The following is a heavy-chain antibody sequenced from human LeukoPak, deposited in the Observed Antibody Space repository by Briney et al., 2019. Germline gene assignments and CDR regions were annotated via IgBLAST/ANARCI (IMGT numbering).Heavy chain of an antibody. D-gene: IGHD5-12*01. J-gene: IGHJ2*01. CDR1: GGSISSGGYY. V-gene: IGHV4-30-2*01. CDR2: IYHSGST. Sequence: SETLSLTCTVSGGSISSGGYYWSWIRQPPGKGLEWIGYIYHSGSTYYNPSLKSRVTISVDRSKNQFSLMLSSVTAADTAVYCCAREDKNGYSGYDLWGHGTLVTVSS. CDR3: AREDKNGYSGYDL.